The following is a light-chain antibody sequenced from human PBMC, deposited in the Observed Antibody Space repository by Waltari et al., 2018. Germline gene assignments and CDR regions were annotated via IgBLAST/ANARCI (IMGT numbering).Light chain of an antibody. V-gene: IGLV3-19*01. Sequence: SSELTQDPAVSVALGHTVRITCQGDSLRNHDVSWYQQKQGQAPLLVMYGHNNRPSGIPDRFSGSSSGNTASLTITGAQAEDEADYYCSSYSRITTSVVFGGGTKLTVL. CDR2: GHN. CDR1: SLRNHD. J-gene: IGLJ3*02. CDR3: SSYSRITTSVV.